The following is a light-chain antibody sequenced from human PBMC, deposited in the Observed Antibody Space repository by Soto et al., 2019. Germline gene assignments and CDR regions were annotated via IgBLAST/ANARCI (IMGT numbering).Light chain of an antibody. CDR2: DVS. V-gene: IGLV2-14*01. Sequence: QSALTQPASVSGSPGQSITISCTGTSIDVGGYNYVSWYQQHPGKAPKLMIYDVSNRPSGVSNRFSGSKSGNTASLTISGLQAEDEADYYCSSYTSSSTLFVTGTKV. J-gene: IGLJ1*01. CDR3: SSYTSSSTL. CDR1: SIDVGGYNY.